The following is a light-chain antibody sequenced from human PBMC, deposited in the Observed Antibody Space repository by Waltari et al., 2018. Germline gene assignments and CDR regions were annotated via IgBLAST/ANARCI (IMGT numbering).Light chain of an antibody. CDR3: QTGGHGTWV. Sequence: QLVLTQSPSASASLGASVKLTCTLSRGHSSNVIAWLQQQPEKGPRYLMKVNSDGSHSKGEKIPDRFSGSSAGTEHYLTISSLQSEDEADYYCQTGGHGTWVFGGGTKLTVL. J-gene: IGLJ3*02. CDR1: RGHSSNV. CDR2: VNSDGSH. V-gene: IGLV4-69*01.